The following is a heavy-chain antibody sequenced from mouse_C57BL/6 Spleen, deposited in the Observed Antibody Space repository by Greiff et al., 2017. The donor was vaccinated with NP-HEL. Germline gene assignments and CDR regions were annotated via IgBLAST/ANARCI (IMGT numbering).Heavy chain of an antibody. J-gene: IGHJ2*01. Sequence: VQLVESGPGLVQPSQSLSITCTVSGFSLTSYGVHWVRQSPGKGLEWLGVIWSGGSTDYNAAFISSLSISKDNSKSQVFFKMNSLQADDTAIYCCARNWDTTAYDFDYWGQGTTLTVSS. CDR3: ARNWDTTAYDFDY. D-gene: IGHD1-2*01. V-gene: IGHV2-2*01. CDR2: IWSGGST. CDR1: GFSLTSYG.